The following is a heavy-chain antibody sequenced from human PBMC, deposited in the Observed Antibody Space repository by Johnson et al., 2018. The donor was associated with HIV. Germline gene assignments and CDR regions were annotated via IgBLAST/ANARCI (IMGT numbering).Heavy chain of an antibody. CDR1: GFSFSSYG. J-gene: IGHJ3*02. CDR3: AKVLSPRPWGDDAFDI. D-gene: IGHD7-27*01. CDR2: IPFHGNQQ. Sequence: QVQLVESGGGLIQPGRSLRLSCAASGFSFSSYGMYWARQAPDKGLEWVAYIPFHGNQQYYGDSVKGRFTISRDNSRDPLFLEMNSLSDEDTAVYYCAKVLSPRPWGDDAFDIWGQGTMVTVSS. V-gene: IGHV3-30*02.